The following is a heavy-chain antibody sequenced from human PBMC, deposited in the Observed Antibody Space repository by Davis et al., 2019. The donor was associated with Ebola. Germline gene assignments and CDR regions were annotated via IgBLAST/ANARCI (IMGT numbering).Heavy chain of an antibody. V-gene: IGHV1-2*06. CDR1: GYTFTGHY. J-gene: IGHJ4*02. CDR2: INPNSGGT. Sequence: ASVLVSCNASGYTFTGHYMHWVRQAPGQGLEWMGRINPNSGGTNYSQKFQGRVTMTRDTSISTADMELSRLRSDDTAVYYCARDSPIAVAGISDYWGQGTLVTVSS. CDR3: ARDSPIAVAGISDY. D-gene: IGHD6-19*01.